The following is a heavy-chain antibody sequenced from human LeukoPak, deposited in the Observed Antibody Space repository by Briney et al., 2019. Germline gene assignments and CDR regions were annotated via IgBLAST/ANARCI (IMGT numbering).Heavy chain of an antibody. CDR2: IFTTGST. CDR1: GGSISSDGYY. Sequence: PSQTLSLTCTVSGGSISSDGYYWSWIRQHPGKGLEWIGYIFTTGSTYYTPSLRGRLTISLDTSKNKFSLKLNSVTAADTAVYYCARDVGGGREVYPWGQGTPVTVSS. CDR3: ARDVGGGREVYP. D-gene: IGHD3-16*01. J-gene: IGHJ5*02. V-gene: IGHV4-31*03.